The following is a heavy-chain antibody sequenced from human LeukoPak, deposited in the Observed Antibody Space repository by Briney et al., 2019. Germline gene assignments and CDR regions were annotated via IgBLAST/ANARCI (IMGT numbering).Heavy chain of an antibody. J-gene: IGHJ6*02. CDR2: INPNSGGT. Sequence: ASVTVSCTASGYTFTDYYMHWVRQAPTQGLEWMGGINPNSGGTNYAPKFQGRVTMTRDTSISTAYMELSRLTSDDTVVYYCARHRNGGSSYYYYGMDVWGQGTTVTVSS. D-gene: IGHD1-26*01. V-gene: IGHV1-2*05. CDR3: ARHRNGGSSYYYYGMDV. CDR1: GYTFTDYY.